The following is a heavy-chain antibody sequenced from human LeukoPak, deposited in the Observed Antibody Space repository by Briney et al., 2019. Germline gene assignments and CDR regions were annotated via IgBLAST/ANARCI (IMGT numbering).Heavy chain of an antibody. J-gene: IGHJ5*01. CDR2: INAGGSHS. CDR3: AKVRFGSGIYGGFDS. D-gene: IGHD3-10*01. CDR1: GFTFNNYG. Sequence: GGALRLSCVASGFTFNNYGMIWVRRAPGKGLEWVAGINAGGSHSYYAYSVNGRVTSFRDNSKNPLYLQMNSLTVEDTAIYFCAKVRFGSGIYGGFDSWGQGAHVTVSS. V-gene: IGHV3-23*01.